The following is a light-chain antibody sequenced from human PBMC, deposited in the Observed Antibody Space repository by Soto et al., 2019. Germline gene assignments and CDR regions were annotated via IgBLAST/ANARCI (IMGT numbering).Light chain of an antibody. J-gene: IGKJ5*01. Sequence: IQLTQSPSSLSASVGDRVTITCRASQGVRSYLAWYQQKPGQAPKLLIYGASTLQSGVPSRFSGSGSGTDFTLTISNLQPEDFATYYCQQSYSTLITFGQGTRLEI. CDR2: GAS. CDR1: QGVRSY. CDR3: QQSYSTLIT. V-gene: IGKV1-39*01.